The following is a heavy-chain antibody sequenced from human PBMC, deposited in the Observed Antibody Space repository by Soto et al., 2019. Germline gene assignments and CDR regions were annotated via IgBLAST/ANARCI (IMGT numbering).Heavy chain of an antibody. V-gene: IGHV6-1*01. J-gene: IGHJ5*02. Sequence: PSQTLSLTCVISGDSVSRILAASNWIRQSPSRGLEWLGRTYYRSKWYNDYSVSGKSRITISPDTAKNQFSLHLNSVTPDDTAVYYCARDDGPRTTRRFDTWGQATLVTVSS. CDR1: GDSVSRILAA. D-gene: IGHD1-1*01. CDR2: TYYRSKWYN. CDR3: ARDDGPRTTRRFDT.